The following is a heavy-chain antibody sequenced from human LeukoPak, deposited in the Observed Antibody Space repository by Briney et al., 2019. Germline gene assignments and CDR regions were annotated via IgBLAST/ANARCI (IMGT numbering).Heavy chain of an antibody. D-gene: IGHD2-21*02. J-gene: IGHJ4*02. V-gene: IGHV4-34*01. CDR3: ARARRKHILLVTAGNHFDY. Sequence: PSEALSLTCAVYGGSFRGYYWSWLRQAPGKRREWIGEINHSGGTNYNPSLKSRVTISVDTTKNQLSLKLSSATAADTAVYYCARARRKHILLVTAGNHFDYWGQGNLVTVSS. CDR1: GGSFRGYY. CDR2: INHSGGT.